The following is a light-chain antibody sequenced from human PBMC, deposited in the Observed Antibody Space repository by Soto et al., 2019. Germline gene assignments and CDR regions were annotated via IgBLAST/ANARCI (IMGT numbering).Light chain of an antibody. Sequence: DIQMTQSPSTLSASVGDRVTITCRASQSISSWLAWYQQKPGKAPKLLIYDASSLESGVPSTFSGSGSGTEFTLNISSLQPDDFATYYCQQYNSYTFTFGPVTKVDIK. V-gene: IGKV1-5*01. CDR1: QSISSW. CDR3: QQYNSYTFT. J-gene: IGKJ3*01. CDR2: DAS.